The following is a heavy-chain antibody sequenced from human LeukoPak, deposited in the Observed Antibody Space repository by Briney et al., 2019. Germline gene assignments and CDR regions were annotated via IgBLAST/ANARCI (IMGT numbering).Heavy chain of an antibody. D-gene: IGHD4-17*01. CDR3: ARVDYGDYSKHFDY. CDR1: GGSISSSSYY. CDR2: IYYSGST. Sequence: SETLSLTCTVSGGSISSSSYYWGWIRQPPGKGLEWIGSIYYSGSTYYNPSLKSRVTISVDRSKNQFSLKLSSVTAADTAVYYCARVDYGDYSKHFDYWGQGTLVTVAS. V-gene: IGHV4-39*07. J-gene: IGHJ4*02.